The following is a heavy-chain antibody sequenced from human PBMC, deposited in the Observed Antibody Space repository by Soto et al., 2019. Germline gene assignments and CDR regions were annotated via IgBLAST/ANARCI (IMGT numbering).Heavy chain of an antibody. D-gene: IGHD3-22*01. CDR3: AKVDSSGYWPGVDY. CDR1: GFTFSSYA. Sequence: GGSLRLSCAASGFTFSSYAMSWVRQAPGKGLEWVSAISGSGGSTYYADSVKGRFTISRDNSKNTLYLQMNSLTAEDTAVYYCAKVDSSGYWPGVDYWGQGTLVTVSS. J-gene: IGHJ4*02. V-gene: IGHV3-23*01. CDR2: ISGSGGST.